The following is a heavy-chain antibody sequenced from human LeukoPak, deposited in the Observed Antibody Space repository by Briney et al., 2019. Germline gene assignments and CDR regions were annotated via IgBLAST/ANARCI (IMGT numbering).Heavy chain of an antibody. J-gene: IGHJ4*02. D-gene: IGHD2-15*01. Sequence: PGGSLRLSCAASGFTFSSYSMNWVRQAPGKGLEWVSYISSSSSTINYADSVKGRFTISRDNAKNSLYLQMNSLRDEDTAVYYCAREHEPMVVAATGFDYWGQGTLVTVSS. CDR1: GFTFSSYS. V-gene: IGHV3-48*02. CDR2: ISSSSSTI. CDR3: AREHEPMVVAATGFDY.